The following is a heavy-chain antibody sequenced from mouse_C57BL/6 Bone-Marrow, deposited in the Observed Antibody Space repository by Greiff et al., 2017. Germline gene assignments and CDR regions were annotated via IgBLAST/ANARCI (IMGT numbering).Heavy chain of an antibody. CDR3: AIDYSNFYYAMDY. Sequence: VQLKESGPGLVKPSQSLSLTCSVTGYSITSGYYWNWIRQFPGNKLEWMGYISYDGSNNYNPSLKNRISITRDTSKNQFFLKLNSVTTEDTATYYYAIDYSNFYYAMDYWGQGTSVTVSS. D-gene: IGHD2-5*01. J-gene: IGHJ4*01. CDR2: ISYDGSN. V-gene: IGHV3-6*01. CDR1: GYSITSGYY.